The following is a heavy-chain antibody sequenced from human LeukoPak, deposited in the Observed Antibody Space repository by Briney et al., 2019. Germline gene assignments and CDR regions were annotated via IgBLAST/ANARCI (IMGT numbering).Heavy chain of an antibody. J-gene: IGHJ3*02. D-gene: IGHD2-15*01. CDR1: GYTFSSYY. V-gene: IGHV1-46*01. Sequence: GASVKVSCKASGYTFSSYYIHWVRQAPGQGLEWMGIINPSGGSTTYAQKFQGRVTMTRDMSASTVYMELSSLRSDDTAVYYCARGSEEKHLEDDVFDIWGQGTRVTVSS. CDR3: ARGSEEKHLEDDVFDI. CDR2: INPSGGST.